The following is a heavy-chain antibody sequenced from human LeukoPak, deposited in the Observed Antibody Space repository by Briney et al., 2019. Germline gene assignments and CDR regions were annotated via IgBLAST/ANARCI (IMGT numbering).Heavy chain of an antibody. V-gene: IGHV1-46*01. J-gene: IGHJ6*02. CDR2: INPSSGGT. D-gene: IGHD2-2*01. CDR1: GYTFTSYY. CDR3: ARVGYCSSTSCYHYYYGMDV. Sequence: ASVKVSCKTSGYTFTSYYIHWVRQAPGQGLEWMGVINPSSGGTRFAQKFQDRVTVTRDTSTSTVYMELSSLRSDDTAVYYCARVGYCSSTSCYHYYYGMDVWGQGTTVTVSS.